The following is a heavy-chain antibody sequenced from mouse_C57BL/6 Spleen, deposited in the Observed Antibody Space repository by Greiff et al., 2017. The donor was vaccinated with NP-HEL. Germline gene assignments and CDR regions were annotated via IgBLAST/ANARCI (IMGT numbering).Heavy chain of an antibody. CDR1: GFTFSSYT. CDR2: ISGGGGNT. Sequence: EVQLVESGGGLVKPGGSLKLSCAASGFTFSSYTMSWVRQTPEKRLEWVATISGGGGNTYYPDSVKGRFTISRDNAKNTLYLQMSSLRSEDTALYYCARDYGSRYFDVWGTGTTVTVSS. CDR3: ARDYGSRYFDV. V-gene: IGHV5-9*01. D-gene: IGHD1-1*01. J-gene: IGHJ1*03.